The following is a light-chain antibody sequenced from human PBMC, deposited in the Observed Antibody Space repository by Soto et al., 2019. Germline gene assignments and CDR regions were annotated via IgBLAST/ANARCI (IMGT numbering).Light chain of an antibody. J-gene: IGLJ3*02. CDR1: SSDVGGYNY. Sequence: QSALTQPASASGSPGQSITISCTGTSSDVGGYNYVSWYQQHPGKAPKLMIYEVSKRPSGVPNRFSGSKSGNTASLTISGLQAEDEADYYCSSYASSSTRVFGGGTKVTVL. CDR2: EVS. V-gene: IGLV2-14*01. CDR3: SSYASSSTRV.